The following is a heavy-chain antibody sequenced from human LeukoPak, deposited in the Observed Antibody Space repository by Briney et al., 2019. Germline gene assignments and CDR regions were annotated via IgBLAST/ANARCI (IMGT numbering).Heavy chain of an antibody. CDR2: ISAYNGNT. CDR1: GYTFTSYG. CDR3: ARDGGREDFAYCGGDCYSPDYYYYYGMDV. V-gene: IGHV1-18*01. J-gene: IGHJ6*02. Sequence: GASVKVSCKASGYTFTSYGISWVRQAPGQGLEWMGWISAYNGNTNYAQKLQGRVTMTTDTSTSTAYMELRSLRSDDTAVYYCARDGGREDFAYCGGDCYSPDYYYYYGMDVWGQGTTVTVSS. D-gene: IGHD2-21*02.